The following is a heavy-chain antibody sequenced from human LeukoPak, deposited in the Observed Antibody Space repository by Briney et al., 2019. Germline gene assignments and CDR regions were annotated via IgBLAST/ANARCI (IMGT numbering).Heavy chain of an antibody. J-gene: IGHJ4*02. CDR3: ARYYSSNWQFDY. V-gene: IGHV1-2*02. CDR2: IKPNSGGT. D-gene: IGHD6-13*01. CDR1: GYTFSDYF. Sequence: ASVKVSCKTSGYTFSDYFVHWVRQAPGQGLEWMGWIKPNSGGTAYAQKFQGRVTMTRDTSIRTAYTELSRLTYDDTAVYYCARYYSSNWQFDYWGQGTLVTVSS.